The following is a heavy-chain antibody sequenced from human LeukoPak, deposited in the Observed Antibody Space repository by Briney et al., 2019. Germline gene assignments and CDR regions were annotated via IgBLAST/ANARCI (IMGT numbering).Heavy chain of an antibody. J-gene: IGHJ4*02. CDR1: GGSISSYY. V-gene: IGHV4-59*08. CDR3: ASNYYGSGSLDY. Sequence: PSETLSLTCTVSGGSISSYYWSWIRHPPGKGLEWIGYIYYSGSTNYNPSLKSRVTISVDTSKNQFSLKLSSVTAADTAVYYCASNYYGSGSLDYWGQGNLVTVSS. CDR2: IYYSGST. D-gene: IGHD3-10*01.